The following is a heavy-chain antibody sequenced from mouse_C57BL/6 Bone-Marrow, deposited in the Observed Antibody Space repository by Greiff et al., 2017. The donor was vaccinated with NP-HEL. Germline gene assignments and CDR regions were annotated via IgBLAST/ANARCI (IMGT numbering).Heavy chain of an antibody. V-gene: IGHV1-50*01. CDR2: IDPSDSYT. CDR3: ARWTVVATDY. D-gene: IGHD1-1*01. Sequence: VKLQESGAELVKPGASVKLSCKASGYTFTSYWMQWVKQRPGQGLEWIGEIDPSDSYTNYNQKFKGKATLTVDTSSSTAYMQLSSLTSEDSAVYYCARWTVVATDYWGQGTTLTVSS. CDR1: GYTFTSYW. J-gene: IGHJ2*01.